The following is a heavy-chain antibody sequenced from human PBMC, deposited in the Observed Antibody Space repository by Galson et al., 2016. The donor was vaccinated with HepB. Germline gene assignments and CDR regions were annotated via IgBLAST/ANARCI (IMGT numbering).Heavy chain of an antibody. J-gene: IGHJ4*02. CDR3: ARPKDYLGSSFDC. Sequence: SETLSLTCTVSGGSISSYHWSWIRQSPWKGLEWMGYIQYSGSIEYQPSLKSRLTISADPSKSQLSLKLTSVTAADTAVYYCARPKDYLGSSFDCWGQGILVTVSS. V-gene: IGHV4-59*08. D-gene: IGHD6-6*01. CDR2: IQYSGSI. CDR1: GGSISSYH.